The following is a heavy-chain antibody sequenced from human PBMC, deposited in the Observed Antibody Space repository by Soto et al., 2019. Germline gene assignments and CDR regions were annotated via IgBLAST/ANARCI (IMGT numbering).Heavy chain of an antibody. CDR1: GGSISSYY. V-gene: IGHV4-59*01. CDR3: ARGSYRRDSSGWYYWFDP. CDR2: IYYSGST. Sequence: SETLSLTCTVSGGSISSYYWSWIRQPPGKGLEWIGYIYYSGSTNYNPSLKSRVTISVDTSKNQFSLKLSSVTAADTAVYYCARGSYRRDSSGWYYWFDPWGQGTLVTVSS. J-gene: IGHJ5*02. D-gene: IGHD6-19*01.